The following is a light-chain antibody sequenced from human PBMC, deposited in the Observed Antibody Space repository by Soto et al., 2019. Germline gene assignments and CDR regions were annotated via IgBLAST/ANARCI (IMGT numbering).Light chain of an antibody. CDR3: QVWDSSSDHVV. CDR2: YDS. CDR1: NIGSKS. V-gene: IGLV3-21*04. Sequence: SYELTQPPSVSVAPGKTARITCGGNNIGSKSVHWYQQKPGQAPVLVIYYDSDRASGIPERFSGSNSGNTATLTISRVEAGDEADYYCQVWDSSSDHVVFGGGPKVTVL. J-gene: IGLJ2*01.